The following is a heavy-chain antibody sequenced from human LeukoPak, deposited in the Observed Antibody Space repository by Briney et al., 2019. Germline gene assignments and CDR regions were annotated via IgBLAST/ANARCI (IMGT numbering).Heavy chain of an antibody. V-gene: IGHV1-18*01. CDR2: ISAYNGNT. Sequence: ASVKVSCKASGYTFTSYGISWVRQAPGQGLEWMGWISAYNGNTNYAQKLQGRVTMTTDTSTSTAYMELRSLRSDDTAVYYCARDRFRYYYGSGSSPFDPWGQGTLVTVSS. CDR3: ARDRFRYYYGSGSSPFDP. CDR1: GYTFTSYG. J-gene: IGHJ5*02. D-gene: IGHD3-10*01.